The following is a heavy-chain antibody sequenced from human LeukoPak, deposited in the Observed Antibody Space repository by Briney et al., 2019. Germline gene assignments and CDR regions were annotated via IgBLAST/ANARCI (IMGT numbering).Heavy chain of an antibody. D-gene: IGHD3-16*02. J-gene: IGHJ5*02. CDR1: GYILTELS. V-gene: IGHV1-24*01. CDR2: FDPEDGET. Sequence: ASVKVSCKVSGYILTELSMHWVRQAPGKGLEWMGGFDPEDGETIYAQKFQGRVTMTEDTSTDTAYMELSSLRSEDTAVYYCATSISSIMITFGGVIVPNWFDPWGQGTLVTVSS. CDR3: ATSISSIMITFGGVIVPNWFDP.